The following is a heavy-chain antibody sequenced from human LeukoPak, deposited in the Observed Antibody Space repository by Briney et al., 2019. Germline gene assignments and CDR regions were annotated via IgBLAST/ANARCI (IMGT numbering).Heavy chain of an antibody. D-gene: IGHD3/OR15-3a*01. CDR1: GGSISSYY. J-gene: IGHJ4*02. V-gene: IGHV4-59*01. CDR3: ARQSGLGPFDY. Sequence: SETLSLTCTVSGGSISSYYWSWIRQPPGKGLEWIGYIYYSGSTNYNPFLKSRVTISVDTSKNQFSLKLSSVTAADTAVYYCARQSGLGPFDYWGQGTLVTVSS. CDR2: IYYSGST.